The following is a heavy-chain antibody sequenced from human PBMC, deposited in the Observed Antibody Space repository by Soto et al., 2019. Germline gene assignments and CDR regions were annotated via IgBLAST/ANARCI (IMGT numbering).Heavy chain of an antibody. D-gene: IGHD3-3*01. V-gene: IGHV6-1*01. CDR2: TYYRSKWYN. Sequence: SQTLSLTCAISGDSVSSNSAAWNWIRQSPSRGLEWLGRTYYRSKWYNDYAVSVKSRITINPDTSKNQFSLQLNSVTPEDTAVYYCARVRKFDFWSGYYYYYYMDVWGKGTTVTVSS. CDR3: ARVRKFDFWSGYYYYYYMDV. CDR1: GDSVSSNSAA. J-gene: IGHJ6*03.